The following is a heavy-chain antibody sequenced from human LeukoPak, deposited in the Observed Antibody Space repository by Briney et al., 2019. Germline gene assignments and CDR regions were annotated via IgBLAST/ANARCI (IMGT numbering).Heavy chain of an antibody. CDR1: GFTFSSYA. D-gene: IGHD4-17*01. J-gene: IGHJ4*02. V-gene: IGHV3-30-3*01. CDR2: ISYDGSNK. Sequence: PGGSLRLSCAASGFTFSSYAMHWVRQAPGKGLEWVAVISYDGSNKYYADSVKGRFTISRDNSKNTLYLQMNSLRAEDTAVYYCARGKFGLTRSARTVTPFDYWGQGTLVTVSS. CDR3: ARGKFGLTRSARTVTPFDY.